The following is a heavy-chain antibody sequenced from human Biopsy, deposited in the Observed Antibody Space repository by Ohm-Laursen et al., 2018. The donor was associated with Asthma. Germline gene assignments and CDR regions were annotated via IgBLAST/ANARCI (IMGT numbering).Heavy chain of an antibody. D-gene: IGHD6-19*01. CDR3: GRDMGGFGSGWFPVEF. Sequence: GSLRLSCAAPGFTFDDYGMGWVRQAPGKGPDWVSGINWNGGSTGYADSVKGRFTISRDNSKNSLYLQMNSLRAEDTALYHCGRDMGGFGSGWFPVEFWGQGTLVTVSS. V-gene: IGHV3-20*01. CDR1: GFTFDDYG. CDR2: INWNGGST. J-gene: IGHJ4*02.